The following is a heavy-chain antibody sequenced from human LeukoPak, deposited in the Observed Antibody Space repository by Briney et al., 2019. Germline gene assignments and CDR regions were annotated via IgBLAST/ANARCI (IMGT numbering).Heavy chain of an antibody. CDR2: ISGSGGST. J-gene: IGHJ4*02. CDR1: GFTFSSYA. CDR3: AKALWELLIFRY. V-gene: IGHV3-23*01. Sequence: PGGSLRLSCAASGFTFSSYAMSWVRQAPGKGLEWVSAISGSGGSTYYADSGKGRFTISRDNSKNTLYLQMNSLRAEDTAVYYCAKALWELLIFRYWGQGTLVTVSS. D-gene: IGHD1-26*01.